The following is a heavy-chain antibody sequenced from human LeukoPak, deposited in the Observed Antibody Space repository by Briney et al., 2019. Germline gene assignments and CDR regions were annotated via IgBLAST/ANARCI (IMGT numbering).Heavy chain of an antibody. CDR3: AKGFGPMDDWYFDL. V-gene: IGHV3-53*01. CDR2: IYSGGST. CDR1: GITVSSNY. J-gene: IGHJ2*01. D-gene: IGHD3-10*01. Sequence: GGSLRLSCAASGITVSSNYISWVRQAPGKGLEWVSIIYSGGSTYYADSVKGRFTISRDSSKNTVYLQMNSLRAEDTAVYYCAKGFGPMDDWYFDLWGRGTLVTVSS.